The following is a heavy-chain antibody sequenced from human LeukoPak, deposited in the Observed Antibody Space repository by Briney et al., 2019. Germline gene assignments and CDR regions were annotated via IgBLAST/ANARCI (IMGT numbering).Heavy chain of an antibody. CDR2: ISDNGSNK. CDR3: AKELDDYGQYVLDY. D-gene: IGHD4-17*01. Sequence: GGSLRLSCTASGFTFSAYGMNWVRQAPGKGLEWVAFISDNGSNKYYADSVKGRFTISRDNSKNTLYLKINSLTVEDTAVYHCAKELDDYGQYVLDYGGPGTPVTVSS. J-gene: IGHJ4*02. V-gene: IGHV3-30*02. CDR1: GFTFSAYG.